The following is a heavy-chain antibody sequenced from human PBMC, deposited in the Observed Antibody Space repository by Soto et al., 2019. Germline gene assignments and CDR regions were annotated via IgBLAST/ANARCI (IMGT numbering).Heavy chain of an antibody. V-gene: IGHV1-69*01. CDR1: GGLFSSFA. CDR2: IIPVFGTT. CDR3: ARGGGPYVWFNEF. Sequence: QEHLLQSGPEVKKPGSSVKVSCKDSGGLFSSFAISWVRQAPGKGLEWLGGIIPVFGTTNYAEKFQDRVTITADESTNTAYMELRGLRSGDTAIYYCARGGGPYVWFNEFWGQGTLVTVSS. J-gene: IGHJ4*02. D-gene: IGHD3-16*01.